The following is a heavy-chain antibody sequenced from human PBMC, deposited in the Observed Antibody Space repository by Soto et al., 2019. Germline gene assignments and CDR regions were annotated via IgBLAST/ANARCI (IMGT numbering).Heavy chain of an antibody. D-gene: IGHD3-22*01. Sequence: SETLSLTCTVSGGSISSYYWSWIRQPPGKGLEWIGYIYYSGSTNYNPSLKSRVTISVDTSKNQFPLKLSSVTAADTAVYYCARGDRYYDSSGYYYPFPLDYWGQGNLVTVSS. CDR1: GGSISSYY. CDR3: ARGDRYYDSSGYYYPFPLDY. V-gene: IGHV4-59*01. CDR2: IYYSGST. J-gene: IGHJ4*02.